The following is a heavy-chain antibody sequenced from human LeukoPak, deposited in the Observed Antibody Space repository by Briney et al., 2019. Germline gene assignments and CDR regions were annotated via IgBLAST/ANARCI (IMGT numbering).Heavy chain of an antibody. CDR2: INPNTGGI. D-gene: IGHD4-11*01. Sequence: ASLKVSCKPSGYTFTGYYMHWVRQAPGQGLEWMGWINPNTGGINYEQKFQGRVTMTRDTSISEVYMELSRLRSDDTAVYYCARDPYSNYFDYWGQGTLVTVSS. CDR3: ARDPYSNYFDY. V-gene: IGHV1-2*02. CDR1: GYTFTGYY. J-gene: IGHJ4*02.